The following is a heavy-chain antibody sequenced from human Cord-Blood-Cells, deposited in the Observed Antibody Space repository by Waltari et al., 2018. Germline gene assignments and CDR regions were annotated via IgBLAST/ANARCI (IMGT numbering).Heavy chain of an antibody. CDR1: GGSISSSSYY. CDR3: ARPAVPAAMLDAFDI. V-gene: IGHV4-39*07. CDR2: IYYSGGT. J-gene: IGHJ3*02. D-gene: IGHD2-2*01. Sequence: QLQLQESGPGLVKPSETLSLTCTVSGGSISSSSYYWGWIRQPPGKGLEWIGSIYYSGGTYDNPSLKSRVTISVDTSKNQFSLKLSSVTAADTAVYYCARPAVPAAMLDAFDIWGQGTMVTVSS.